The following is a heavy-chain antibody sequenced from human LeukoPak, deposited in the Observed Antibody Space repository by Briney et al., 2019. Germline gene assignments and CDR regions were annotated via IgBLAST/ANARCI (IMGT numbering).Heavy chain of an antibody. Sequence: SETLSLTCTVSGGSISSSSYYWGWIRQPPGKGLEWIGSIYYSGSTYYNPSLKSRVTISVDKSKNQFSLKLSSVTAADTAVYYCVRDSDGAAQFDPWGQGTLVTVSS. CDR2: IYYSGST. D-gene: IGHD6-13*01. CDR1: GGSISSSSYY. V-gene: IGHV4-39*07. CDR3: VRDSDGAAQFDP. J-gene: IGHJ5*02.